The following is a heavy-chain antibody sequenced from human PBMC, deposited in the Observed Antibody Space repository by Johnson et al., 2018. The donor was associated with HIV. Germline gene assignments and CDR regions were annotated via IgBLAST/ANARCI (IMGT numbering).Heavy chain of an antibody. CDR3: LRCVGVYGYDECDAFDI. Sequence: VQLVESGGGLVQPGGSLRLSCAASGFAFRTYWMVWVRQVPGKRPVWVARIYNDGSRTTYADSVRGRFTISRDNAKKSLYLQMNSLRAEDTALYYCLRCVGVYGYDECDAFDIWGQGTMVTISS. J-gene: IGHJ3*02. CDR2: IYNDGSRT. CDR1: GFAFRTYW. D-gene: IGHD5-18*01. V-gene: IGHV3-74*02.